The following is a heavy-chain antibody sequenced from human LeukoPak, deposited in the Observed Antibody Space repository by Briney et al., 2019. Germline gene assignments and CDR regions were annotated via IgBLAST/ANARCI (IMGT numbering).Heavy chain of an antibody. J-gene: IGHJ4*02. D-gene: IGHD1-7*01. CDR2: IYYSGNT. CDR1: GGSMTNYC. CDR3: GRHGLPAWNYDF. V-gene: IGHV4-59*08. Sequence: PSETLSLTCTVSGGSMTNYCWTWIRQPPGKGLEWIGYIYYSGNTIYNPSLESRVTMSVDMSKNQFSLNLSSVTAADTAIYYCGRHGLPAWNYDFWGQGTLVTVSS.